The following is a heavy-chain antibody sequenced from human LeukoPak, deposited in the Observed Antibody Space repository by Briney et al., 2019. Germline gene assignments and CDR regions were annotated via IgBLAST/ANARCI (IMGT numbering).Heavy chain of an antibody. CDR3: ARGYGGNSDFDY. J-gene: IGHJ4*02. D-gene: IGHD4-23*01. Sequence: PSETLSLTCTVSGGSISSYYWSWIRQPPGKGLEWTGYIYYSGSTNYNPSLKSRVTISVDTSKNQFSLKLSSVTAADTAVYYCARGYGGNSDFDYWGQGTLVTVSS. V-gene: IGHV4-59*01. CDR2: IYYSGST. CDR1: GGSISSYY.